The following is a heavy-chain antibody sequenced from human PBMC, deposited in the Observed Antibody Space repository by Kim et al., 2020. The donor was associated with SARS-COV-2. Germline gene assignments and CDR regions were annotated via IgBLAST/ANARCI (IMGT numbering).Heavy chain of an antibody. CDR3: AKDMGPFGSGIDY. D-gene: IGHD2-15*01. CDR1: GFTFDDYA. V-gene: IGHV3-9*01. J-gene: IGHJ4*02. Sequence: GGSLRLSCAASGFTFDDYAMHWVRQAPGKGLEWVSGISWNSGSIGYADSVKGRFTISRDNAKNSLYLQMNSLRAEDTALYYCAKDMGPFGSGIDYWGQGTLVTVSS. CDR2: ISWNSGSI.